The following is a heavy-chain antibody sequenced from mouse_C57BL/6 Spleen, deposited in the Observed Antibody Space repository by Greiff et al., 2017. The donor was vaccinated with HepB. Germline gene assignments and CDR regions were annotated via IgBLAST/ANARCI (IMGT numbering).Heavy chain of an antibody. Sequence: VQLQQPGTELVKPGASVKLSCKASGYTFTSYWMHWVKQRPGQGLEWIGNINPSNGGTKYNEKFKSKATLTVDKSSSTAYMQLSSLTSEDSAVYYCARSPYYGSSYLYFDYWGQGTTLTVSS. D-gene: IGHD1-1*01. CDR3: ARSPYYGSSYLYFDY. CDR2: INPSNGGT. V-gene: IGHV1-53*01. J-gene: IGHJ2*01. CDR1: GYTFTSYW.